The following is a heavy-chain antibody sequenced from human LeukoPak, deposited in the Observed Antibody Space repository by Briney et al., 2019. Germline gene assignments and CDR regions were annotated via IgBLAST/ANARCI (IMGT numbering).Heavy chain of an antibody. D-gene: IGHD2-2*02. Sequence: GGSLRLSCAASGFTFSSYAMSWVRRAPGKGLEWVSAISGSGGSTYYADSVKGRFTISRDNSKNTLYLRMNSLRAEDTAVYYCAKGYCSSTSCYNSFDYWGQGTLVTVSS. CDR2: ISGSGGST. V-gene: IGHV3-23*01. CDR3: AKGYCSSTSCYNSFDY. J-gene: IGHJ4*02. CDR1: GFTFSSYA.